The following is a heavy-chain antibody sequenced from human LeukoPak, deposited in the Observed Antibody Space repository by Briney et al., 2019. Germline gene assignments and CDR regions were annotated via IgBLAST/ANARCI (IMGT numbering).Heavy chain of an antibody. CDR3: ARLGYDSSGYYYTNNWFDP. Sequence: ASVKVSCKASGYTFTSYGISWVRQAPGQGIEWMGWISAYNGNTNYAQKLQGRVTMTTDTSTSTAYMELRSLRSDDTAVYYCARLGYDSSGYYYTNNWFDPWGQGALVTVSS. CDR2: ISAYNGNT. J-gene: IGHJ5*02. V-gene: IGHV1-18*01. CDR1: GYTFTSYG. D-gene: IGHD3-22*01.